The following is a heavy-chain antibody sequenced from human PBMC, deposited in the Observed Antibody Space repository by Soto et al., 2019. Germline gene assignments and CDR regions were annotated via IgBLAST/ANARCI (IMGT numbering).Heavy chain of an antibody. Sequence: SETLSLTCTVSGGSISSYYRSWIRQPPGKGLEWIGYIYYSESTNYNPSLKSRVTISVDTSKNQFSLKLSSVTAADTAVYYCARGRDGYNFVGGFDYWGQGTLVTVSS. CDR2: IYYSEST. J-gene: IGHJ4*02. CDR1: GGSISSYY. CDR3: ARGRDGYNFVGGFDY. D-gene: IGHD5-12*01. V-gene: IGHV4-59*01.